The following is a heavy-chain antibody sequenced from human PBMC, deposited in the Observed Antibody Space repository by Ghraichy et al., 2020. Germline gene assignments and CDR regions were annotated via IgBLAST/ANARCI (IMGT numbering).Heavy chain of an antibody. V-gene: IGHV1-69*04. CDR3: ARVIAAAGLFRGPYYGMDV. CDR2: IIPILGIA. J-gene: IGHJ6*02. CDR1: GGTFSSYA. D-gene: IGHD6-13*01. Sequence: SVKVSCKASGGTFSSYAISWVRQAPGQGLEWMGRIIPILGIANYAQKFQGRVTITADKSTSTAYMELSSLRSEDTAVYYCARVIAAAGLFRGPYYGMDVWGQGTTVTVSS.